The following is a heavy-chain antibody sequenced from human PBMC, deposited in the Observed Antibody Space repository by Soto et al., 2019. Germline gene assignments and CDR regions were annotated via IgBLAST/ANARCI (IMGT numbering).Heavy chain of an antibody. Sequence: GGSLRLSCAASGFTFSSYAMSWVRQAPGKGLEWVSAISGSGGSTYYADSVKGRFTISRDNSKNTLYLQMNSLRAEDTAVYYCAKVGDSSGYYADAFDIWGQGTMVTVSS. CDR2: ISGSGGST. CDR1: GFTFSSYA. D-gene: IGHD3-22*01. J-gene: IGHJ3*02. V-gene: IGHV3-23*01. CDR3: AKVGDSSGYYADAFDI.